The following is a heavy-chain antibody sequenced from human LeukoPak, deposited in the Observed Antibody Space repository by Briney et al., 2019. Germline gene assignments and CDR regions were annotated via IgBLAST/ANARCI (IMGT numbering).Heavy chain of an antibody. J-gene: IGHJ4*02. D-gene: IGHD1-26*01. Sequence: SDTLSLTCTVSCGSISISSYYSAWIRQPPSKGLQLIGSFYYSGSTYYNPSLKGRATISVDTSKNQFSLKLSSVTPADTAVYYCAARLVGDTVDYWGQGTLVTVSS. CDR3: AARLVGDTVDY. CDR2: FYYSGST. CDR1: CGSISISSYY. V-gene: IGHV4-39*01.